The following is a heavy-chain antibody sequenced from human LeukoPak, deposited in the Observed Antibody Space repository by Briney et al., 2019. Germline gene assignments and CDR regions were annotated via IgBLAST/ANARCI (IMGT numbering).Heavy chain of an antibody. Sequence: SETLSLTCSVSGVSMNSHYLNWIRQPPGKGLEWVGVISGSGSTNYYPSLMNGVITLLGTSKKQFVLKLRSVTAADTAVYYSFVSPNQDFYDYWGQGTLVTVSS. CDR2: ISGSGST. CDR1: GVSMNSHY. J-gene: IGHJ4*02. V-gene: IGHV4-4*09. D-gene: IGHD3-10*01. CDR3: FVSPNQDFYDY.